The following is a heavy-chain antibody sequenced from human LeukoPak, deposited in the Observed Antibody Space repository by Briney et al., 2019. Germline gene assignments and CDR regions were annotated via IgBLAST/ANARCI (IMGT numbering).Heavy chain of an antibody. V-gene: IGHV3-23*01. CDR2: ISGSGGST. D-gene: IGHD1-7*01. J-gene: IGHJ4*02. CDR1: GFTFSSYA. Sequence: SGGSLRLSCAASGFTFSSYAMSWVRQAPGKGLEWVSAISGSGGSTYYADSVKGRFTISRDNSKNTLYLQMNSLRAEDTAVYYCAKLLGEELWLRQYYFDYWGQGTLVTVSS. CDR3: AKLLGEELWLRQYYFDY.